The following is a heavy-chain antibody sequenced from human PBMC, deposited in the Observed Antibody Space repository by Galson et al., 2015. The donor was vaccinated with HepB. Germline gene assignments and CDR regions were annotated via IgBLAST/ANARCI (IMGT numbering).Heavy chain of an antibody. J-gene: IGHJ4*02. CDR3: ASPVGYSYGYFY. CDR1: GYTLTELS. V-gene: IGHV1-24*01. D-gene: IGHD5-18*01. CDR2: FDPEDGET. Sequence: SCKVSGYTLTELSMHWVRQAPGKGLEWMGGFDPEDGETIYAQKFQGRVTMTEDTSTDTAYMELSSLRSEDTAVYYCASPVGYSYGYFYWGQGTLVTVSS.